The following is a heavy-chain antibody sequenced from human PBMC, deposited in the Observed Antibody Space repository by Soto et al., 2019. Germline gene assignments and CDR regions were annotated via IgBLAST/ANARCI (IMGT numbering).Heavy chain of an antibody. CDR2: IYYSGST. CDR3: ARAQYCSGGSCYLYYYYGMDV. V-gene: IGHV4-59*01. Sequence: SATLSLTCTVSGGSISSYYWSWIRQPPGKGLEWIGYIYYSGSTNYNPSLKSRVTISVDTSKNKFSLKLSSVTAADTAVYYCARAQYCSGGSCYLYYYYGMDVWGQGTTVTVSS. J-gene: IGHJ6*02. D-gene: IGHD2-15*01. CDR1: GGSISSYY.